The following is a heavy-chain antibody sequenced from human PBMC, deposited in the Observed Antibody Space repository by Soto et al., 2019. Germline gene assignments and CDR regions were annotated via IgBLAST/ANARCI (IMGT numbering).Heavy chain of an antibody. Sequence: GGFLRLSCAASGFTFSSYAMSWVRQAPGKGLEWVSAISGSGGSTYYADSVKGRFTISRDNSKNTLYLQMNSLRAEDTAVYYCAKETLLWFGDQGYYMDVWGKGTTVTVSS. CDR2: ISGSGGST. V-gene: IGHV3-23*01. CDR1: GFTFSSYA. J-gene: IGHJ6*03. CDR3: AKETLLWFGDQGYYMDV. D-gene: IGHD3-10*01.